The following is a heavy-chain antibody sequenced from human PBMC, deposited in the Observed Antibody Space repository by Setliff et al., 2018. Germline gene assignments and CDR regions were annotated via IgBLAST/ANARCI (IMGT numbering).Heavy chain of an antibody. J-gene: IGHJ6*03. Sequence: ASVKVSCKPSGFSFTSFGFSWVRQAPGQGLEWMGSISGYTGETNYAQKFQARVTMTADTSTKTVYMELRSLRSDDTAVYYCARRNFYYDSSGFALYYYYMDVWGKGTTVTVSS. V-gene: IGHV1-18*01. CDR2: ISGYTGET. CDR3: ARRNFYYDSSGFALYYYYMDV. CDR1: GFSFTSFG. D-gene: IGHD3-22*01.